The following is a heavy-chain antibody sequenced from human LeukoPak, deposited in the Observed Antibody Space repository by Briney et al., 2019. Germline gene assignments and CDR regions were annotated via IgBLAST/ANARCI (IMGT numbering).Heavy chain of an antibody. CDR2: TIPIFGTA. CDR1: GGTFSSYA. D-gene: IGHD2-2*01. J-gene: IGHJ6*03. V-gene: IGHV1-69*05. CDR3: AGGLSSIGLGYYYYYYMDV. Sequence: SVKVSCKASGGTFSSYAISWVRQAPGQGLEWMGGTIPIFGTANYAQKFQGRVTITTDESTSTAYMELSSLRSEDTAVYYCAGGLSSIGLGYYYYYYMDVWGKGTTVTVSS.